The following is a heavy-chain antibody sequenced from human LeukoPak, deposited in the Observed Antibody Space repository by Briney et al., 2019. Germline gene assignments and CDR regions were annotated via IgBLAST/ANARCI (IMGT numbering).Heavy chain of an antibody. V-gene: IGHV4-39*07. D-gene: IGHD5-24*01. J-gene: IGHJ4*02. CDR1: GGSISSSSYY. CDR3: ARVEMATIGGGHWGC. CDR2: IYYSGST. Sequence: SETLSLTCTVSGGSISSSSYYWGWIRQPPGKGLEWIGNIYYSGSTYYNPSLKSRVTISVDTSKNQFSLKLSSVTAADTAVYYCARVEMATIGGGHWGCWGQGTLVTVSS.